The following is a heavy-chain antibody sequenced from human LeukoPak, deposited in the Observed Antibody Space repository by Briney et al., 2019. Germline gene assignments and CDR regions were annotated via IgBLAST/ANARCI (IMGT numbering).Heavy chain of an antibody. V-gene: IGHV4-38-2*02. CDR2: IYHSGNT. J-gene: IGHJ4*02. CDR3: ARAGYCSGVSCYSAVPGKY. CDR1: GYSITSGYY. Sequence: SETLSLTCTVSGYSITSGYYWAWIRQSPGKGLEWIGSIYHSGNTYYNPSLKSRVIILVDTSKNQFSLQLGSVTPTDTAVYYYARAGYCSGVSCYSAVPGKYWGQGALVTVSS. D-gene: IGHD2-15*01.